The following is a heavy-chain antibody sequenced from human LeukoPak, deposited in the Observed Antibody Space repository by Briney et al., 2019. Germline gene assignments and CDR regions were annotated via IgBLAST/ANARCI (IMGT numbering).Heavy chain of an antibody. D-gene: IGHD5-18*01. CDR1: GGTFSSYA. CDR2: IIPIFGTA. J-gene: IGHJ6*03. Sequence: SVKVSCKASGGTFSSYAISWVRQAPGQGLEWMGRIIPIFGTANYAQKFQGRVTITTDESTSTAYMELSSLRSEGTAVYYCARDLARGYSYGLHYMDVWGKGTTVTVSS. CDR3: ARDLARGYSYGLHYMDV. V-gene: IGHV1-69*05.